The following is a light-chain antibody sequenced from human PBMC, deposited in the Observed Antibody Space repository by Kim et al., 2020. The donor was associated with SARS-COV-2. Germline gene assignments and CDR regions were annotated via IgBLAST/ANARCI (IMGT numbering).Light chain of an antibody. CDR1: DIGSKS. CDR3: QVWDSSSDHVV. J-gene: IGLJ2*01. CDR2: YDS. V-gene: IGLV3-21*04. Sequence: AQGKTARITCGGNDIGSKSVRWYQQKPGQAAVLVIYYDSGRPSGIPERFSGSNSGNTATLTISRVEDGDEADYYCQVWDSSSDHVVFGGGTQLTVL.